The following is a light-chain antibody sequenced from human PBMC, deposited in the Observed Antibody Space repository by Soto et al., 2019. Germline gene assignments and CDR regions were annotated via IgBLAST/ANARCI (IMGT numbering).Light chain of an antibody. V-gene: IGKV3-20*01. CDR2: AAS. Sequence: EIVMTQSPATLSVSPGERATLSCRASQSVDSWLGWYQQKPGQPPRLLIYAASGRATGIPGRFSGSGSGTDFTLTISRLEPEDFAVFYCQHYDSLPITFGQGTRLEIK. CDR3: QHYDSLPIT. J-gene: IGKJ5*01. CDR1: QSVDSW.